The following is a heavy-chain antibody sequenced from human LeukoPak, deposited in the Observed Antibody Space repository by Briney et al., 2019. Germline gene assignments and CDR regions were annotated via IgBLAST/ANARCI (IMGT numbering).Heavy chain of an antibody. D-gene: IGHD5-18*01. CDR1: GGSFSGYY. J-gene: IGHJ3*02. V-gene: IGHV4-34*01. CDR2: INHSGST. CDR3: ARGWIQLWLSAFDI. Sequence: PSETLSLTCAVYGGSFSGYYWSWIRQPPGKGLEWIGEINHSGSTNYNPSLKSRVTISVDTSKNQFSLKLSSVTAADTAVYYCARGWIQLWLSAFDIWGQGTMVTVSS.